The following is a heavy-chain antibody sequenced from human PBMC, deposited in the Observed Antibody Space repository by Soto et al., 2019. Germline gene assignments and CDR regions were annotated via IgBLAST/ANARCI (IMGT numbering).Heavy chain of an antibody. CDR1: GFTFTSYA. J-gene: IGHJ5*02. CDR2: ISYSGHTT. D-gene: IGHD6-13*01. V-gene: IGHV3-23*01. CDR3: AKGAPLLAAGTWWFDP. Sequence: GSLRLSCAASGFTFTSYAMNWFLQSPVQGLEWVSTISYSGHTTYYADSVKGRFTISRDNSNNTLYLQMDSLRGEDTAVYYCAKGAPLLAAGTWWFDPWGQGTLVTVSS.